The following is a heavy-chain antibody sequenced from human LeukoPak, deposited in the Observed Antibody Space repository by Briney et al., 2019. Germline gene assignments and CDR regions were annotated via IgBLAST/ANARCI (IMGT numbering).Heavy chain of an antibody. CDR2: ISSYNGNT. CDR3: ARDLGVLLPSASDH. J-gene: IGHJ5*02. V-gene: IGHV1-18*04. Sequence: GASVKVSCKASGYTFTTYGISWVRQAPGQGLEWMGWISSYNGNTNYAQKFQGRVTMTTDTSTSTAYMELRSLRSDDTAVYYCARDLGVLLPSASDHWGQGTLVTVSS. D-gene: IGHD2-2*01. CDR1: GYTFTTYG.